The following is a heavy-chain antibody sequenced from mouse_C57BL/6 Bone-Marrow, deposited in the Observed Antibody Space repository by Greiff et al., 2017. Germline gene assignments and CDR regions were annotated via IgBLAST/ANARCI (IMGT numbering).Heavy chain of an antibody. V-gene: IGHV1-7*01. D-gene: IGHD1-1*01. CDR1: GYTFTSYW. J-gene: IGHJ1*03. CDR3: AREYYGSGYFDV. CDR2: INPSSGYT. Sequence: VQLQQSGAELVKPGASVKLSCTASGYTFTSYWMHWVKQRPGQGLEWIGYINPSSGYTKYNTKFKDKATLTADKSSSTAYLQLSSLTYEDSAVYYCAREYYGSGYFDVWGTGTTVTVSA.